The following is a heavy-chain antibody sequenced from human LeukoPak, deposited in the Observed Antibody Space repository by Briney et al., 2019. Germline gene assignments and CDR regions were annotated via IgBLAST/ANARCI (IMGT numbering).Heavy chain of an antibody. CDR1: GFTFSDYG. CDR2: IRYDRSHK. Sequence: GGSLRLSCAASGFTFSDYGMHWVRQAPGRGLEWVAFIRYDRSHKYYTDSVKGRFTISRDDSKNTLYLQMNSLRAEDTAVYYCAKDQFVVCFDSWGQGTLVTVSS. CDR3: AKDQFVVCFDS. J-gene: IGHJ5*01. D-gene: IGHD3-16*01. V-gene: IGHV3-30*02.